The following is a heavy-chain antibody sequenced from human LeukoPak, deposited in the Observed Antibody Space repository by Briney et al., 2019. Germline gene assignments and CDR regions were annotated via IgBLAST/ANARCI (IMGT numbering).Heavy chain of an antibody. CDR3: AITVDLNWFDP. J-gene: IGHJ5*02. CDR2: IYTSGST. V-gene: IGHV4-61*02. D-gene: IGHD4-11*01. CDR1: GGSISSGSYY. Sequence: SETLSLTCTVSGGSISSGSYYWSWIRQPAGKGLEWIGRIYTSGSTNYNPSLRSRVTISVDTSKNQFSLKLSSVTAADTAVYYCAITVDLNWFDPWGQGTLVTVSS.